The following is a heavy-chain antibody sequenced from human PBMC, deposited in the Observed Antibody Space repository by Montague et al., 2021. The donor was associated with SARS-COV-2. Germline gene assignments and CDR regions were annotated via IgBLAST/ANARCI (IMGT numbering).Heavy chain of an antibody. CDR2: MYNSRSS. Sequence: SETRSLTCTVSGGSISAYYWSWIRQPPGKGLEWIAYMYNSRSSNYNPSLKSRVSISVDTFKSQFSLKLTSVTAADTAVYYCAREGIPTPGAEWKILHYHGMDVWGRGTTVTVSS. D-gene: IGHD1-14*01. CDR1: GGSISAYY. CDR3: AREGIPTPGAEWKILHYHGMDV. J-gene: IGHJ6*02. V-gene: IGHV4-59*13.